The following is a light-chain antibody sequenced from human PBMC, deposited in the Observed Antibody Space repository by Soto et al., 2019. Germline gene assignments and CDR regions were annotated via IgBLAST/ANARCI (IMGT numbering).Light chain of an antibody. V-gene: IGKV1-5*01. J-gene: IGKJ1*01. CDR1: QSISSW. CDR2: DTS. CDR3: QHYNTYSWT. Sequence: DIQMTQSPSTLSASVVDRVTITCLASQSISSWLAWYQQKPGKAPKLLIYDTSSLESGVPSRFSGSGSGTEFTLTISSLQPDDFATYYCQHYNTYSWTFGQGTKVDIK.